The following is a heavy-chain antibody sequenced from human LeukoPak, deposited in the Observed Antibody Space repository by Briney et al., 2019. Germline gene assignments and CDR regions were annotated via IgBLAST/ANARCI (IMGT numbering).Heavy chain of an antibody. D-gene: IGHD2-2*01. Sequence: ASVKVSCKASGYTFTSYGISWVRQAPGQGLEGMGWINPNSGGTNYAQKFQGRVTMTRDTSISTAYMELSRLRSDDTAVYYCARDRRYCSSTSCSYYYYYYMDVWGKGTTVTVSS. CDR3: ARDRRYCSSTSCSYYYYYYMDV. CDR2: INPNSGGT. J-gene: IGHJ6*03. V-gene: IGHV1-2*02. CDR1: GYTFTSYG.